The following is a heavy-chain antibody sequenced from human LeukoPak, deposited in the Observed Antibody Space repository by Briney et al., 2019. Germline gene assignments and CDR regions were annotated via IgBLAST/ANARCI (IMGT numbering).Heavy chain of an antibody. CDR1: GFTFSSYN. Sequence: GGSLRLSCAASGFTFSSYNMNWVRQAPGKGLEWISYVSSTGGDKFYADPVKGRFTISRDNSRNSVYMEMNDLVAEDTAFYYCARGENGSFDHLGQGTLVIVSS. CDR3: ARGENGSFDH. CDR2: VSSTGGDK. D-gene: IGHD3-10*01. J-gene: IGHJ4*02. V-gene: IGHV3-48*03.